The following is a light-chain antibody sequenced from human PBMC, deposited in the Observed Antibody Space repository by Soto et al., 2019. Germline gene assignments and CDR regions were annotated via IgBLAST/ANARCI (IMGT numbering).Light chain of an antibody. CDR1: QGINNY. Sequence: DIPMTQSPSSLSASVGDRVTITCRASQGINNYLAWYQQKPGKVPKILIYAASTLQSGVPPRFSASGSGTDFTLTISSLQPEDVATYYCQKYNDFPWTFGQGTKVEI. V-gene: IGKV1-27*01. J-gene: IGKJ1*01. CDR2: AAS. CDR3: QKYNDFPWT.